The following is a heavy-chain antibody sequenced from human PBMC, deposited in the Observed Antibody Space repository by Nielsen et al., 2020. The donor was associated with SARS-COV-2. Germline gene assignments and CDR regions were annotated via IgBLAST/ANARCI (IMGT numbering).Heavy chain of an antibody. CDR2: INSDGSSK. CDR3: ARDLYYDSSGFDF. V-gene: IGHV3-74*01. D-gene: IGHD3-22*01. Sequence: GGSLRLSCAASGSTFSSYWMHWVRQAPGKGLVWVSRINSDGSSKSYADSVKGRFTISRDNSKNTLYLQMNSLRAEDTAVYYCARDLYYDSSGFDFWGQGTLVTVSS. CDR1: GSTFSSYW. J-gene: IGHJ4*02.